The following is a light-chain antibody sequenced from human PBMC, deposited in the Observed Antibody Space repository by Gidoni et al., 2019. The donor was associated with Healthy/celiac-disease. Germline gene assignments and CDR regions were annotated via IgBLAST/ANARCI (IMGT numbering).Light chain of an antibody. V-gene: IGKV3-11*01. CDR2: DAS. J-gene: IGKJ4*01. CDR1: PSVSSY. Sequence: ISLTPSPATLSLSPGDRATLSCRASPSVSSYLAWYQHKPSQAHRLLLYDASKRATGIPARLRGSGSGTDFTLTISSREPEDFAVYYCQQRSSWPTSLTFGGGTKVEIK. CDR3: QQRSSWPTSLT.